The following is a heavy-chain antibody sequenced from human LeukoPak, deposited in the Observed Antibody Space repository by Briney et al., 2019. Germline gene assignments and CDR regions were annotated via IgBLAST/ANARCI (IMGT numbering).Heavy chain of an antibody. J-gene: IGHJ4*02. CDR3: ARWGGYCSGGSCYSGNFDY. CDR2: IKQDGSEK. CDR1: GFTFSSYW. Sequence: GRSLRLSCAASGFTFSSYWMSWVRQAPGKGLEWVANIKQDGSEKYYVDSVKGRFTISRDNAKNSLYLQMNSLRAEDTAVYYCARWGGYCSGGSCYSGNFDYWGQGTLVTVSS. D-gene: IGHD2-15*01. V-gene: IGHV3-7*03.